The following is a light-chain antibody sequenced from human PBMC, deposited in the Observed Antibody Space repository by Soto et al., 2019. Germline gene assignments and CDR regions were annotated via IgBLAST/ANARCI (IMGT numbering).Light chain of an antibody. V-gene: IGKV3-20*01. CDR1: QSVRSTF. CDR3: QQYHDSPMNT. CDR2: GAS. Sequence: VLPQSPDTLSLSPGDRVTLSCRASQSVRSTFLSWYQQKPGQAPRLLIDGASNRATGIPDRFSGSASGTDFTLTISRLEPDDSAVYYCQQYHDSPMNTFGQGTKLEIK. J-gene: IGKJ2*01.